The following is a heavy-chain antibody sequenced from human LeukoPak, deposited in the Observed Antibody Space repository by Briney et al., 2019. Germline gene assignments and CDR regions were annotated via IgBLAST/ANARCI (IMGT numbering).Heavy chain of an antibody. V-gene: IGHV3-9*01. CDR3: ASSNRYCSGGSCHFDY. D-gene: IGHD2-15*01. CDR1: GFIFDDYA. J-gene: IGHJ4*02. CDR2: ISWNSGSI. Sequence: GGSLRLSCAASGFIFDDYAMHWVRQAPGKGLEWVSGISWNSGSIDYADSVKGRFTISRDNAKNSLYLQMNSLRAEDTAVYYCASSNRYCSGGSCHFDYWGQGTLVTVSS.